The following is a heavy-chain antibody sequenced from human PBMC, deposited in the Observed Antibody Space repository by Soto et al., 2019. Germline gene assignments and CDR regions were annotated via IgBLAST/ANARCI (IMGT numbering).Heavy chain of an antibody. V-gene: IGHV1-3*01. CDR3: ARERSPYCSSTSCYRYYYIDV. D-gene: IGHD2-2*01. J-gene: IGHJ6*03. Sequence: ASVKVSCKASGYTFTSYAMHWVRQAPGQRLEWMGWINAGNGNTKYSQKFQGRVTITRDTSASTAYMELSSLRSEDTAVYYCARERSPYCSSTSCYRYYYIDVWGKGTTVTVSS. CDR1: GYTFTSYA. CDR2: INAGNGNT.